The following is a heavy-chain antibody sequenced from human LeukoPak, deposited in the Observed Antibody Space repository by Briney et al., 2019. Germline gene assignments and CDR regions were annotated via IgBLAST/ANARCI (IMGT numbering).Heavy chain of an antibody. J-gene: IGHJ6*03. V-gene: IGHV1-18*01. CDR1: GYTFTSYG. Sequence: ASVRVSCKASGYTFTSYGMSWVRQAPGQGLEGMGWISAYNGNTNYAQRLQGRVTITTDTSTSTAYMELRSLRSDDTAVYYCARGPLTYYYYYYMDVWGKGTTVTVSS. CDR3: ARGPLTYYYYYYMDV. CDR2: ISAYNGNT.